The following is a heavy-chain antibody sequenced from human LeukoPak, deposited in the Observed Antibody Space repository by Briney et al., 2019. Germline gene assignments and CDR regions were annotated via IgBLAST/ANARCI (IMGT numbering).Heavy chain of an antibody. CDR2: ISYDGSNK. D-gene: IGHD2-2*03. J-gene: IGHJ4*02. Sequence: PGGSLRLSCAASGRYWMHWVRQAPGKGLEWVAVISYDGSNKYYADSVKGRFTISRDNSKNTLYLQMNSLRAEDTAVYYCARDGYCSSTSCYPHFDYWGQGTLVTVSS. V-gene: IGHV3-30-3*01. CDR1: GRYW. CDR3: ARDGYCSSTSCYPHFDY.